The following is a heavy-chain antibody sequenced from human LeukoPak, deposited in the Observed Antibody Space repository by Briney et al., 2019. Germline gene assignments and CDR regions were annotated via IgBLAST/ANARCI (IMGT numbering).Heavy chain of an antibody. Sequence: GGSLRLSCTASGFTFGDYALSWFRQAPGKGLEWLSFIRSKDHGGTTEYAASVKGRFTISRDDSNSIAYLQMNSLIIEDTAVDFCTRDPHYYHGNPHDFWDQGTRVTVSS. CDR2: IRSKDHGGTT. CDR3: TRDPHYYHGNPHDF. V-gene: IGHV3-49*03. J-gene: IGHJ4*02. D-gene: IGHD4-23*01. CDR1: GFTFGDYA.